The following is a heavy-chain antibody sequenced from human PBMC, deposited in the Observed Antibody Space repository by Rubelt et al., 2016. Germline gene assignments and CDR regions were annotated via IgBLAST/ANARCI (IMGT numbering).Heavy chain of an antibody. V-gene: IGHV4-38-2*02. CDR1: GYSISSGYY. D-gene: IGHD3-10*01. CDR2: MYHSGST. Sequence: QVQLQESGPGLVKPSETLSLTCTVSGYSISSGYYWGWIRQPPGKGLEWIGSMYHSGSTDYNPSLKSGVTISVDTSKNQLSLKLSSVTAADTAVYYCAGEPGNDYHYYYMDVWGKGTTVTVSS. J-gene: IGHJ6*03. CDR3: AGEPGNDYHYYYMDV.